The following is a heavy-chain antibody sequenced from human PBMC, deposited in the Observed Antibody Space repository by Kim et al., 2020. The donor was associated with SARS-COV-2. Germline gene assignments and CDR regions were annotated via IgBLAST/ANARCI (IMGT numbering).Heavy chain of an antibody. CDR2: INTNTGNP. V-gene: IGHV7-4-1*02. CDR1: GYTFTTYT. Sequence: ASVKVSCKASGYTFTTYTLNWVRQAPGQGLEWMGWINTNTGNPTYAQGFTGRFVFSLDTSVSTAYLQISSLKAEDTALYYCARLNYDDSSGYFDYWGQGTLVTVSS. J-gene: IGHJ4*02. CDR3: ARLNYDDSSGYFDY. D-gene: IGHD3-22*01.